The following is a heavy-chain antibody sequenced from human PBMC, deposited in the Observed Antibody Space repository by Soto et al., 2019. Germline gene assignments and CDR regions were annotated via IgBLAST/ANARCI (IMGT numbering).Heavy chain of an antibody. CDR3: ARDVHDFCSGQIKWFDP. V-gene: IGHV1-46*01. Sequence: ASVKVSCKASGYTFTSYYMHWVRQAPGQGFEWMGIINPSGGSTSYAQKFQGRVTMTRDTSTSTVYMELSSLRSEDTAVYYCARDVHDFCSGQIKWFDPWGQGTLVNVS. CDR1: GYTFTSYY. CDR2: INPSGGST. D-gene: IGHD3-3*01. J-gene: IGHJ5*02.